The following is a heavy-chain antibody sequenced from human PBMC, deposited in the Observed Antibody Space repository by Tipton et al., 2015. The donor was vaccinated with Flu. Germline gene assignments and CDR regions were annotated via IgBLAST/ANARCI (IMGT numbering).Heavy chain of an antibody. Sequence: QSGPEVKKPGASVKVSCKASGYTFTSYDINWVRQATGQGLEWMGWMNPNSGNTGYAQKFQGRVTMTRNTSISTAYMELGSLRSEDTAVYYCASFIAARPHYYYYGMDVWGQGTTVTVSS. CDR3: ASFIAARPHYYYYGMDV. V-gene: IGHV1-8*01. CDR1: GYTFTSYD. CDR2: MNPNSGNT. J-gene: IGHJ6*02. D-gene: IGHD6-6*01.